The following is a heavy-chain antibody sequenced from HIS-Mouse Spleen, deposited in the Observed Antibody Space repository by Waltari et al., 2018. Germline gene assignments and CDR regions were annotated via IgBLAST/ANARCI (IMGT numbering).Heavy chain of an antibody. Sequence: QLQLQESGPGLVKPSETLSLTGPVSGCSLPCSSFSWGWIRQPPGKGLEWIGSIYYSGSTYYNPSLKSRVTISVDTSKNQFSLKLSSVTAADTAVYYCAREIPYSSSWYDWYFDLWGRGTLVTVSS. CDR3: AREIPYSSSWYDWYFDL. CDR2: IYYSGST. D-gene: IGHD6-13*01. CDR1: GCSLPCSSFS. J-gene: IGHJ2*01. V-gene: IGHV4-39*07.